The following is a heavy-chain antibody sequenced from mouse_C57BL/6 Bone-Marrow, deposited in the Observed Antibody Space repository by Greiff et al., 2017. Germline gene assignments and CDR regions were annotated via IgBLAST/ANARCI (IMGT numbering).Heavy chain of an antibody. CDR2: IHPSDSDT. CDR3: AIYYGCSYWFAY. V-gene: IGHV1-74*01. Sequence: QVQLQQPGAELVKPGASVKVSCKASGYTFTSYWMHWVKQRPGQGLEWIGRIHPSDSDTNYNQKFKGKATLTVDKSSSTAYMQLSSLTSEDSAVYYWAIYYGCSYWFAYWGQGTLVTVSA. J-gene: IGHJ3*01. D-gene: IGHD1-1*01. CDR1: GYTFTSYW.